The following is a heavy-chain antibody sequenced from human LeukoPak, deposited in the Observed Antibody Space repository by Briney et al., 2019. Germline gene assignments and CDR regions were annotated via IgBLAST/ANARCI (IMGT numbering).Heavy chain of an antibody. V-gene: IGHV4-59*01. Sequence: SETLSLTCTVSGGSISSYYWSWIRQPPGKGLEWIGYIYYSGSTNYNPSLKSRVTISVDTSKNQFSLKLSSVTAADTAVYYCARDGYSSSWYGVYYYMDVWGKGTTVTVSS. J-gene: IGHJ6*03. CDR1: GGSISSYY. CDR3: ARDGYSSSWYGVYYYMDV. CDR2: IYYSGST. D-gene: IGHD6-13*01.